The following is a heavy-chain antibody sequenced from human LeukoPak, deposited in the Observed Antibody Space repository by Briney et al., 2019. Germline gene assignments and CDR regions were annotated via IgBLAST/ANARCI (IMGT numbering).Heavy chain of an antibody. Sequence: SETLSLTCTVSGGSISSGGYYWRWIRQHPGKGLEWIVYIYYSGSTYYNPSLKSRVTISVDTSKNQFSLKLSSVTAADTAVYYCARDTRYCSSTSCPNWFDPWGQGTLVTVSS. CDR3: ARDTRYCSSTSCPNWFDP. V-gene: IGHV4-31*03. CDR1: GGSISSGGYY. CDR2: IYYSGST. D-gene: IGHD2-2*01. J-gene: IGHJ5*02.